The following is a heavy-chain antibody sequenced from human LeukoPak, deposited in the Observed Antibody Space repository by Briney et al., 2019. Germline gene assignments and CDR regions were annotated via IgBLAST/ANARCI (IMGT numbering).Heavy chain of an antibody. CDR3: ARSYFGPGSYCRY. Sequence: SETLSLTCAVYGVFYSGYYWSWIRQPPGKGLEWIGEINHSGSTNYNPSLKSRVTISVDTSKNQFSLKLTSVTAADTAVYYCARSYFGPGSYCRYWGQGTLVTVSS. V-gene: IGHV4-34*01. D-gene: IGHD3-10*01. J-gene: IGHJ4*02. CDR1: GVFYSGYY. CDR2: INHSGST.